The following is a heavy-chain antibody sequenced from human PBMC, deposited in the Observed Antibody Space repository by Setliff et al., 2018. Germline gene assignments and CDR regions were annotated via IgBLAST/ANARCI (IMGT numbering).Heavy chain of an antibody. V-gene: IGHV3-74*01. CDR1: GFTFSSHW. J-gene: IGHJ4*02. CDR3: ARDPRDGSSSPMADN. Sequence: ESLKISCAASGFTFSSHWMHWVRQVPGKGLAWVSQINPDATTTYYADSVKGRFTISRDNAKTTLYLQMNSLRVEDTAVYFCARDPRDGSSSPMADNWGQGTLVTVSS. CDR2: INPDATTT. D-gene: IGHD3-10*01.